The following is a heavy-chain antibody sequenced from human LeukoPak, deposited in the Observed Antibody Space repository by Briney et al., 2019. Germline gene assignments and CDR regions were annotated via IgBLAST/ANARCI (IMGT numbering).Heavy chain of an antibody. Sequence: GRSLRLSCAASGFTFDDYAMHWVRQAPGKGLEWVSGISWNSGSIGYADSVKGRFTISRDNAKNSLYLQMNSLRAEDTALYYCAKDMSPYAYYDSSEGFDYWGQRTLVTVSS. CDR2: ISWNSGSI. CDR3: AKDMSPYAYYDSSEGFDY. D-gene: IGHD3-22*01. J-gene: IGHJ4*02. V-gene: IGHV3-9*01. CDR1: GFTFDDYA.